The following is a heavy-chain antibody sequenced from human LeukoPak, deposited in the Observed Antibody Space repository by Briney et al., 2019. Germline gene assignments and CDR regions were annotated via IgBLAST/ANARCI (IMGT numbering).Heavy chain of an antibody. CDR1: GFTFSDYY. Sequence: GGSLRLSCAASGFTFSDYYMSWIRQAPGKGLEWVSYISSSGSTIYYADSVKGRFTISRDNAKNSLYLQMNSLRAEDTAVYYCATARSTVVKDYWGQGTLVTVSS. V-gene: IGHV3-11*04. CDR3: ATARSTVVKDY. CDR2: ISSSGSTI. D-gene: IGHD4-23*01. J-gene: IGHJ4*02.